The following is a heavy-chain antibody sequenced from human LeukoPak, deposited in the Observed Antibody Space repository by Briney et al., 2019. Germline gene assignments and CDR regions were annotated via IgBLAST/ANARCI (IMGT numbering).Heavy chain of an antibody. CDR3: ARPVLRYFDWLRPGDYYYYGMDV. Sequence: GASVKVSCKASGYTFTSYYMHCVRQAPGQGLEWMGIINPSGGSTSYAQKFQGRVTMTRDTSTRTVYMELSSLRSEDTAVYYCARPVLRYFDWLRPGDYYYYGMDVWGQGTTVTVSS. V-gene: IGHV1-46*01. CDR1: GYTFTSYY. CDR2: INPSGGST. D-gene: IGHD3-9*01. J-gene: IGHJ6*02.